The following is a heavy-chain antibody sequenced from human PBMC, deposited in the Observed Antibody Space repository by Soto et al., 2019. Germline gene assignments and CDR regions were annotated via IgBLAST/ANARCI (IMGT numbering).Heavy chain of an antibody. CDR2: IYYSGST. Sequence: PSETLSLTCTVSGGSIRSGSEGNYWSWIHQSPGKGLEWIGYIYYSGSTYYNPSLKSRVTISVDTSKNQFSLKLYSVTAADTAVYYCARDPSPGAHYFDYWGQGILVTVSS. V-gene: IGHV4-31*03. CDR3: ARDPSPGAHYFDY. J-gene: IGHJ4*02. CDR1: GGSIRSGSEGNY.